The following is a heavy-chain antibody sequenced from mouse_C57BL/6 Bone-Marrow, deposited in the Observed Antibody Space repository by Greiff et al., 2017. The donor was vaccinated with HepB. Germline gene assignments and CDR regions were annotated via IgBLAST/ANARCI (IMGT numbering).Heavy chain of an antibody. CDR2: IDPSDSYT. J-gene: IGHJ4*01. V-gene: IGHV1-50*01. CDR3: ARDSSGYKGMDY. Sequence: QVQLQQSGAELVKPGASVKLSCKASGYTFTSYWMQWVKQRPGQGLEWIGEIDPSDSYTNYNQKFKGKATLTVDTSSSTAYMQLSSLTSEDSAVYYCARDSSGYKGMDYWGQGTSVTVSS. CDR1: GYTFTSYW. D-gene: IGHD3-2*02.